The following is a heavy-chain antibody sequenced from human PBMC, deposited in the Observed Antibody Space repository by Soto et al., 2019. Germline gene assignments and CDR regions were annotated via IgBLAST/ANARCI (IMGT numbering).Heavy chain of an antibody. CDR3: AKDMGYGGNYYYYGMDV. CDR1: GFTFDDYA. J-gene: IGHJ6*02. CDR2: ISWNSGSI. Sequence: GGSLRLSCAASGFTFDDYAMHWVRQAPGKGLEWVSGISWNSGSIGYADSVKGRFTISRDNAKNSLYLQMNSLRAEDTALYYCAKDMGYGGNYYYYGMDVWGQGTTVTVSS. V-gene: IGHV3-9*01. D-gene: IGHD2-15*01.